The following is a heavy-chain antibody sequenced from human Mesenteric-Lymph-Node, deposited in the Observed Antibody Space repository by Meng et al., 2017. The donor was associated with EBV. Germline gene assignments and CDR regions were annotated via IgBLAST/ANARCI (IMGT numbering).Heavy chain of an antibody. CDR1: GYTFTSYG. V-gene: IGHV1-18*01. D-gene: IGHD3-16*01. CDR2: ISTYNGNT. J-gene: IGHJ4*02. Sequence: VQLVQSGAEVKKPGASVRVSCKASGYTFTSYGISWVRQAPGQGLEWMGWISTYNGNTNYAQKVQGRVTMTRETSTSTAYMELRSLRSDDTAVYYCVGAVGSDPYYFDYWGQGTLVTVSS. CDR3: VGAVGSDPYYFDY.